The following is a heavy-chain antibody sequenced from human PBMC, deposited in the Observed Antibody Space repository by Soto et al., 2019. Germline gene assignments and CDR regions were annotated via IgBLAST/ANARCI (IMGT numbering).Heavy chain of an antibody. V-gene: IGHV3-21*01. CDR1: GFTFKLYT. CDR2: CTPSSSSI. D-gene: IGHD6-13*01. J-gene: IGHJ4*02. CDR3: ARDAASSSDH. Sequence: GGSLRLSCAASGFTFKLYTMHWARQAPGKGLEWVSFCTPSSSSISYADSVEGRFTISRDNARNSLYLQIHNLRAEDTAVYYCARDAASSSDHWGQGTLVTVSS.